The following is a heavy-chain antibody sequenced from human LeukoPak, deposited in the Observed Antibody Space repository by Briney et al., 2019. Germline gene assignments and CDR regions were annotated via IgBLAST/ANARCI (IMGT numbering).Heavy chain of an antibody. Sequence: PGGSLRLSCAASGFTFSNYWMSWVRQAPEKGLEWVANIKEDGSEKYYVESVEGRFTISRDNAKNSLYLQMNSLRAEDTALYHCARDRREQWLGRVYYYMDVWGKGTTVTISS. CDR2: IKEDGSEK. D-gene: IGHD6-19*01. CDR1: GFTFSNYW. CDR3: ARDRREQWLGRVYYYMDV. V-gene: IGHV3-7*03. J-gene: IGHJ6*03.